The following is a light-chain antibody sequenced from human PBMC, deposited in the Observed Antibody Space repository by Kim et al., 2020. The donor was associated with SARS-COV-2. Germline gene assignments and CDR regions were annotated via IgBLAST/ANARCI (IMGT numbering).Light chain of an antibody. CDR2: EVT. Sequence: QSALTQPPSASGSPGQSVTISCTGTSSDIGGGHNYVSWYQQHPGKAPKLIIYEVTQRPSGVPDRFSGSKSGNTASLTVSGLQADDEADYYCSSYADSNKLVFGGGTKSPS. J-gene: IGLJ3*02. CDR3: SSYADSNKLV. CDR1: SSDIGGGHNY. V-gene: IGLV2-8*01.